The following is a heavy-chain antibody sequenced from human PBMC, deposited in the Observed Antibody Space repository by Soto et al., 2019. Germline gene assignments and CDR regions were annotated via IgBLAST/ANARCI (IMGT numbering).Heavy chain of an antibody. V-gene: IGHV4-61*03. CDR2: IHYNGNT. CDR3: AREGNLGRWIQPLDS. J-gene: IGHJ4*02. CDR1: GASVSSGSHY. D-gene: IGHD2-2*03. Sequence: SETLSLTCTVSGASVSSGSHYWTWLRQPPGKGLEWIGNIHYNGNTNYSPSLKSRVTMSVDTSKNHFSLKLISVTTADTAVYFCAREGNLGRWIQPLDSWGQGTLVTVSS.